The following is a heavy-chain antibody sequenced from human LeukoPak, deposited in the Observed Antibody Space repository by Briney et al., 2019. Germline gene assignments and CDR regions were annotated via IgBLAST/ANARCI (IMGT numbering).Heavy chain of an antibody. D-gene: IGHD3-22*01. V-gene: IGHV4-59*01. CDR2: VYYSGNT. CDR1: GGSISSYY. Sequence: SETLSLTCTVSGGSISSYYWTWIRQPPGKGLEWIGYVYYSGNTNYNASLKSRVTISVDTSKNQFSLKLSSVTAADTAVYYCARGPNYDSSGYYRAYLNYFDYWGQGTLVTVSS. CDR3: ARGPNYDSSGYYRAYLNYFDY. J-gene: IGHJ4*02.